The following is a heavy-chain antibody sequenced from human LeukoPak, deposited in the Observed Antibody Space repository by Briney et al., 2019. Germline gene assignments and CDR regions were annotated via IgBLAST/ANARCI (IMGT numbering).Heavy chain of an antibody. J-gene: IGHJ4*02. V-gene: IGHV3-23*01. CDR3: ATLGQRYCSGGSCYTSGSSDY. Sequence: GGSLRLSCAASGFTFSSYAMSWVRQAPGKGLEWVSAISGSDGSTYYADSVKGRFTISRDNSKNTLYLQMNSLRAEDTAVDYCATLGQRYCSGGSCYTSGSSDYWGQGTLVTVSS. D-gene: IGHD2-15*01. CDR1: GFTFSSYA. CDR2: ISGSDGST.